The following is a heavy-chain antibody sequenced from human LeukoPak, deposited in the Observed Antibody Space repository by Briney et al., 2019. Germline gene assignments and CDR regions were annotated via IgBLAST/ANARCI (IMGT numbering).Heavy chain of an antibody. V-gene: IGHV4-39*01. CDR1: GDSIRTSSYY. D-gene: IGHD3-22*01. J-gene: IGHJ4*02. Sequence: PSETLSLTCTVSGDSIRTSSYYWGWIRQPPGKGLEWIGSIYYSGNTYYNPSLKSRVAISMDTSKNQFSLKLTSVTAADTAVYYCARQFYRDSSGADYWGQGALVTVSS. CDR2: IYYSGNT. CDR3: ARQFYRDSSGADY.